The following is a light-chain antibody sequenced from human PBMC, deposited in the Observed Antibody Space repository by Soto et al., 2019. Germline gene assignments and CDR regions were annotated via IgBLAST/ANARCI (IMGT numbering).Light chain of an antibody. CDR1: QSISSY. CDR3: QQRFKWPPIT. CDR2: DAS. J-gene: IGKJ5*01. V-gene: IGKV3-11*01. Sequence: EIMLTQSPATLSLSPGEKATLSCRASQSISSYLAWYQQKPGQAPRLLIYDASNRATGVPARFSGSGSGTDFTLTIISLEPEDFAVYYCQQRFKWPPITFGQGTRLETK.